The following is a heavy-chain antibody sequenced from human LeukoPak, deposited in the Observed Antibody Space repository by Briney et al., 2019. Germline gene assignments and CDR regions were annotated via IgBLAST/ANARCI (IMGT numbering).Heavy chain of an antibody. CDR3: ARVISDCANFNCFKGYFDY. V-gene: IGHV1-3*01. D-gene: IGHD5/OR15-5a*01. Sequence: ASVNVSCKASGYTFTNYAIHWVRQAPGQSLEWMGWINAGNGNTKYLQKFQARVTITRDTSANIAYMELSSLGSEDTAVYYCARVISDCANFNCFKGYFDYWGQGAPVTVSS. J-gene: IGHJ4*01. CDR1: GYTFTNYA. CDR2: INAGNGNT.